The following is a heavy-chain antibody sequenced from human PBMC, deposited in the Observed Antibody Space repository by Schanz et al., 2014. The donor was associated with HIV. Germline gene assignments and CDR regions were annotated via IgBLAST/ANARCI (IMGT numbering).Heavy chain of an antibody. V-gene: IGHV3-11*01. CDR1: GFTFGDYA. CDR3: ARDKSNLGMDS. J-gene: IGHJ5*01. CDR2: ISVNGATR. Sequence: VHLVESGGGLIKPGRSLRLSCTASGFTFGDYAMSWFRQAPGKGLEWLSYISVNGATREYADSVKGRFTISRDNARTSLYLQMNSLRADDTAVYYCARDKSNLGMDSWGQGTLVTVSS.